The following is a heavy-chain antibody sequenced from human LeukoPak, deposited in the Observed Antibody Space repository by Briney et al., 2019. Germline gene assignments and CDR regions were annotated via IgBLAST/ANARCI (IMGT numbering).Heavy chain of an antibody. CDR1: GYTFTGYY. CDR3: ARDVAGTGDY. CDR2: INPNNGGT. Sequence: ASVKVSCKASGYTFTGYYMHWVRQAPGQGLEWMGWINPNNGGTNYAQTFQGRVTMTRDTSISTAYMEVSRLTSDDTAVYYCARDVAGTGDYWGQGTLVTVSS. J-gene: IGHJ4*02. V-gene: IGHV1-2*02. D-gene: IGHD6-19*01.